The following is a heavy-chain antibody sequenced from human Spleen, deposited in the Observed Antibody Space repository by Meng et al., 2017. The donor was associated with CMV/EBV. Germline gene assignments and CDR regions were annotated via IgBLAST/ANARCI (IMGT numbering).Heavy chain of an antibody. D-gene: IGHD2-15*01. CDR2: INPNSGGT. J-gene: IGHJ6*02. V-gene: IGHV1-2*02. Sequence: ASVKVSCKASEYNFTGYYLHWVRQAPGQGLEWMGWINPNSGGTNYAQKFQGRVTVTGDTSITTAYMELNRLTSDDMAVYYCARVKRYCTGGSCSSTGYYGMDVWGQGTTVTVSS. CDR3: ARVKRYCTGGSCSSTGYYGMDV. CDR1: EYNFTGYY.